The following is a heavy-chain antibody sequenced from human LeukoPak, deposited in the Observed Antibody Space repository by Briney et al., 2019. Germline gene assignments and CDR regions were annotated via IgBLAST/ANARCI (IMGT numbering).Heavy chain of an antibody. CDR1: GYTFIGYY. CDR3: ARVGSSGWYSPFDY. D-gene: IGHD6-19*01. V-gene: IGHV1-2*02. Sequence: ASVKVSCKASGYTFIGYYMHWVRQAPGQGLEWMGWINPNSGGTNYAQKFQGRVTMTRDTSISTAHMELSRLRSDDTAVYYCARVGSSGWYSPFDYWGQGTLVTVSS. CDR2: INPNSGGT. J-gene: IGHJ4*02.